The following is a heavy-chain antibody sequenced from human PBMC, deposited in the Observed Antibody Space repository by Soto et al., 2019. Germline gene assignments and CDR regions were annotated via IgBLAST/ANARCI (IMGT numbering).Heavy chain of an antibody. CDR2: ISGYNGNT. J-gene: IGHJ4*02. CDR1: GYTFTSYG. D-gene: IGHD6-13*01. CDR3: ARDRQQLARGNWEY. Sequence: QVQLVQSGAEVKKPGASVKVSCKASGYTFTSYGISWVRQAPGQGLEWMGWISGYNGNTNYAQKLQGRVTRTTDTSTSTAYMALRSLRSDDTAVYYCARDRQQLARGNWEYWGQGTLVTVSS. V-gene: IGHV1-18*01.